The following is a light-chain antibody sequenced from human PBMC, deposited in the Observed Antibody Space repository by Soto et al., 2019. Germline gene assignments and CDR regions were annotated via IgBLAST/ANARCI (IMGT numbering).Light chain of an antibody. CDR1: QSVLYSSNNKNY. CDR2: WAS. J-gene: IGKJ1*01. Sequence: DIVMTQSPDSLAVSLGERATINCKSSQSVLYSSNNKNYLAWYQQEPGQPPNLLIYWASTRESGVPDRFSGSGSGTDLTLTISSLQAEDVAVYYCQQYYSIPPTFGQGTKMEIK. V-gene: IGKV4-1*01. CDR3: QQYYSIPPT.